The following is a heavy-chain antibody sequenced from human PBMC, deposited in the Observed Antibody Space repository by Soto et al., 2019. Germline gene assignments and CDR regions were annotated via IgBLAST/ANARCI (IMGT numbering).Heavy chain of an antibody. Sequence: VGSLRLSCAGSGFSFSSYVLSWVRQAPGRGLEWVAATSYDGNNRYYADSVKGRFIISRDNSKNTLDLEMETPRPEDTAVYYCAGVYYGGDSVNNFWGQGTPVTVSS. J-gene: IGHJ4*02. V-gene: IGHV3-30-3*01. CDR1: GFSFSSYV. CDR3: AGVYYGGDSVNNF. CDR2: TSYDGNNR. D-gene: IGHD2-21*02.